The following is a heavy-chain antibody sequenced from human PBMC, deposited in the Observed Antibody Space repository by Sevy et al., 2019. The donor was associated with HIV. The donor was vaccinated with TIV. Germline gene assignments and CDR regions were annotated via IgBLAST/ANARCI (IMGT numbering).Heavy chain of an antibody. CDR2: ISSSSSTI. CDR1: GVTFSSYS. J-gene: IGHJ3*02. V-gene: IGHV3-48*01. Sequence: GGSLRLSCAASGVTFSSYSMNWVRQAPGKGLEWVSYISSSSSTIYYADSVKGRFTISRDNAKNSLYLQMNSLRAEDTAVYYCASRHLNTYYYGSGQDDAFDIWGQGTMVTVSS. CDR3: ASRHLNTYYYGSGQDDAFDI. D-gene: IGHD3-10*01.